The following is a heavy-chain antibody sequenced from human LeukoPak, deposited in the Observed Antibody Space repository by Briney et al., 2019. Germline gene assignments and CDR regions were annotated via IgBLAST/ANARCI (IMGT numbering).Heavy chain of an antibody. CDR2: IYPGDSDT. V-gene: IGHV5-51*01. Sequence: GESLEISFKGSGYRFTSYWIGWVRQMPGKGLEWMGIIYPGDSDTRYSPSFQGQVTISADKSISTAYLQWSSLKASDTAMYYCAREYHYDSSGYYDKGAYFDYWGQGTLVTVSS. CDR3: AREYHYDSSGYYDKGAYFDY. CDR1: GYRFTSYW. D-gene: IGHD3-22*01. J-gene: IGHJ4*02.